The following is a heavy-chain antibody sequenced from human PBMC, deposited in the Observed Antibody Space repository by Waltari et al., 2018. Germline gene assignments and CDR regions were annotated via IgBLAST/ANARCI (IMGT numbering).Heavy chain of an antibody. Sequence: QVQLVQSGAEVKKPGSSVKVSCKASGGTFSSYAISWVRQAPGQGIEWMGGIIPIFGTANYAQKFQGRVTITADESTSTAYMELSILRSEDTAVYYCASLYYYGSGSYGQDYWGQGTLVTVSS. J-gene: IGHJ4*02. CDR2: IIPIFGTA. D-gene: IGHD3-10*01. CDR1: GGTFSSYA. CDR3: ASLYYYGSGSYGQDY. V-gene: IGHV1-69*01.